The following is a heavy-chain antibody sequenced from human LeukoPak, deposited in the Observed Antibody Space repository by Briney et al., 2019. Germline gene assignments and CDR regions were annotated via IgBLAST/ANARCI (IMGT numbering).Heavy chain of an antibody. CDR3: AKVAANNWFDP. CDR1: GFTFSSYG. Sequence: PGRSQRLSCAASGFTFSSYGMHWVRQAPGKGLEWVAVISYDGSNKYYADSVKGRFTISRDNSKNTLYLQMNSLRAEDTAVYYCAKVAANNWFDPWGQGTLVTVSS. V-gene: IGHV3-30*18. J-gene: IGHJ5*02. CDR2: ISYDGSNK. D-gene: IGHD2-15*01.